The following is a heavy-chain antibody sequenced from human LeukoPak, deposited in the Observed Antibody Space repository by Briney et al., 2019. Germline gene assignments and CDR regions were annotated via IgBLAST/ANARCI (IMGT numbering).Heavy chain of an antibody. V-gene: IGHV4-4*07. J-gene: IGHJ4*02. CDR2: IYTSGNT. CDR1: GGSMSSYF. Sequence: TSETLSLTCTVSGGSMSSYFWSWIRQPAGKGLEWIGRIYTSGNTNYNPSLTSRVTMSVDTSKNQFSLKLSSVTAADTAVYFCARQESGSGYFFDSWGQGTLVTVSS. CDR3: ARQESGSGYFFDS. D-gene: IGHD3-3*01.